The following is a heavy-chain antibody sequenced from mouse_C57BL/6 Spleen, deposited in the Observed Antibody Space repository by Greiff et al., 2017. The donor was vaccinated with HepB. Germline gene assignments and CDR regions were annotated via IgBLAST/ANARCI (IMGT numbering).Heavy chain of an antibody. J-gene: IGHJ3*01. V-gene: IGHV3-6*01. CDR1: GYSITSGYY. Sequence: VQLQESGPGLVKPSQSLSLTCSVTGYSITSGYYWNWIRQFPGNKLEWMGYISYDGSNNYNPSLKNRISITRDTSKNQFFLKLNSVTTEDTATYYCARADDGYFVWFAYWGQGTLVTVSA. D-gene: IGHD2-3*01. CDR2: ISYDGSN. CDR3: ARADDGYFVWFAY.